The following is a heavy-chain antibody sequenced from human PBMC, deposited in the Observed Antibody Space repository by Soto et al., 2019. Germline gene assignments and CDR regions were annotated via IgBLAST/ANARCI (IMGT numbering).Heavy chain of an antibody. V-gene: IGHV1-8*01. J-gene: IGHJ6*02. CDR3: ARIRHYDFWSGYLAFYYYYGMDV. D-gene: IGHD3-3*01. CDR1: GYTFTSYD. Sequence: ASVKFSCKSSGYTFTSYDINWVRQATGQGLEWMGWMNPNSGNTGYAQKFQGRVTMTRNTSISTAYMELSSLRSEDTAVYYCARIRHYDFWSGYLAFYYYYGMDVWGQGTTVTVSS. CDR2: MNPNSGNT.